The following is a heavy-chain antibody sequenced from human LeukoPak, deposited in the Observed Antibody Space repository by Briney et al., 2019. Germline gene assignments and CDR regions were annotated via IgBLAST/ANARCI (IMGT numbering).Heavy chain of an antibody. CDR2: IYYSGST. V-gene: IGHV4-59*08. Sequence: PSETLSLTCTVSGGSISSYYWSWIRQPPGKGLEWMGYIYYSGSTNYNPSLKSRVTISVDTSKNQYSLKLSSVTAADTAVYYCARHLTTEYYYYGMDVWGQGTTVTVSS. CDR1: GGSISSYY. J-gene: IGHJ6*02. D-gene: IGHD4-11*01. CDR3: ARHLTTEYYYYGMDV.